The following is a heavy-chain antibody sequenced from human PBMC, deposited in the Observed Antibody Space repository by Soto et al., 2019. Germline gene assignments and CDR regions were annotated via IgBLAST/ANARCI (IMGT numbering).Heavy chain of an antibody. V-gene: IGHV4-39*01. CDR1: GGSISSSSFY. J-gene: IGHJ4*02. D-gene: IGHD3-16*01. CDR3: ARLITGALWGFDY. Sequence: SETLSLTCIVPGGSISSSSFYWGWIRQPPGKGLEWIGSIYYSGSSYYDPSLKSRVTISVDTSKNQFSLKLSSVTAADTAVYYCARLITGALWGFDYWGQGALVTVSS. CDR2: IYYSGSS.